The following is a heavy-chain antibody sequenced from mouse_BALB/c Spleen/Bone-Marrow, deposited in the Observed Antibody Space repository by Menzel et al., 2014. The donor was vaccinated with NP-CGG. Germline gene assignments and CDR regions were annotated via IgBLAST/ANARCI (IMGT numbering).Heavy chain of an antibody. CDR1: GFSLTDYG. J-gene: IGHJ3*01. D-gene: IGHD2-14*01. CDR2: IWDGGST. V-gene: IGHV2-6-5*01. Sequence: VMLVESGPGLVAPSQSLSITCTVSGFSLTDYGVSWIRQPPGKGLEWLGVIWDGGSTYYNSALKSRLSISKDNSKSLVFLKMNSLQTDDTAMYYCAKHEDRYDWFAYWGQGTLVTVSA. CDR3: AKHEDRYDWFAY.